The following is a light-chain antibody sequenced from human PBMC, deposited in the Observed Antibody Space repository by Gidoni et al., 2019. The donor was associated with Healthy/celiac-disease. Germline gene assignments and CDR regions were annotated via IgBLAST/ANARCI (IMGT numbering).Light chain of an antibody. J-gene: IGKJ1*01. Sequence: DIQMTQSPSTRSASVGDRVTITCRASQSISSWLAWYQQKQGKAPKLLIYKASSLESGVPSRFSGSGSGTEFTLTISSLQPDDFATYYCQQYNSYSTFGQGTKVEIK. V-gene: IGKV1-5*03. CDR2: KAS. CDR3: QQYNSYST. CDR1: QSISSW.